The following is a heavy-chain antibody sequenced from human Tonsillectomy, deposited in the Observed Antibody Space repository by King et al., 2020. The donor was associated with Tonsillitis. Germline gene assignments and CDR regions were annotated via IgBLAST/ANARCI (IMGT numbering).Heavy chain of an antibody. CDR3: AREYAILTGYYGH. V-gene: IGHV3-21*01. CDR1: GFTFRSYS. Sequence: VQLVESGGGLVKPGGSLRLSCAASGFTFRSYSMNWVRQAPGKGRQWVASIRSVSGYNYYADSVKGRFTISRDNSKNSRYLQMNSLRAEDTAVYYCAREYAILTGYYGHWGQGTLVTVSS. CDR2: IRSVSGYN. J-gene: IGHJ4*02. D-gene: IGHD3-9*01.